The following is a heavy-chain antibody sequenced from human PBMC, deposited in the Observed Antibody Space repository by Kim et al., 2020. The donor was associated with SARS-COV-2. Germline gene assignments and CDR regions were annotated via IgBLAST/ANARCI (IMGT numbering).Heavy chain of an antibody. Sequence: NGPFTISKDNAKNSLFLQMNTLRAEDTALYYCAKLIDHGDYVDYWGQGTLVTVSS. CDR3: AKLIDHGDYVDY. J-gene: IGHJ4*02. D-gene: IGHD4-17*01. V-gene: IGHV3-9*01.